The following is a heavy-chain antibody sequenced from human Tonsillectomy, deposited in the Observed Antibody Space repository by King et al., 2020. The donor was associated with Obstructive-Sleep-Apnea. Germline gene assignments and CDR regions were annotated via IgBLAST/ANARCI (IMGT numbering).Heavy chain of an antibody. CDR2: ISYDGTNK. CDR1: GFTFSSYA. CDR3: ARLIGLGYYDNGGLVRFAGDFDY. J-gene: IGHJ4*02. D-gene: IGHD3-22*01. Sequence: QLVQSGGGVVQPGRSLRLSCAASGFTFSSYALHWVRQAPGKGLEWVAVISYDGTNKYYADSVKGRFTISRDNSKNTLYLQMNSLRAEDTAVYYCARLIGLGYYDNGGLVRFAGDFDYWGQGTLVTVSS. V-gene: IGHV3-30*04.